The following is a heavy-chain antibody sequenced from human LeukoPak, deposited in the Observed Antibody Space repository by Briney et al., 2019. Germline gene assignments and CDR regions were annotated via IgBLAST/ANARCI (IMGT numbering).Heavy chain of an antibody. J-gene: IGHJ4*02. Sequence: SVKVSCKASGYTFTSYYMHWVRQAPGQGLEWMGGIIPIFDIANYAQKFQGRVTITADESTSTAYMELSSLRSEDTAVYYCARDNRYSYGLGPPTSVFDYWGQGTLVTVSS. CDR1: GYTFTSYY. D-gene: IGHD5-18*01. CDR3: ARDNRYSYGLGPPTSVFDY. V-gene: IGHV1-69*13. CDR2: IIPIFDIA.